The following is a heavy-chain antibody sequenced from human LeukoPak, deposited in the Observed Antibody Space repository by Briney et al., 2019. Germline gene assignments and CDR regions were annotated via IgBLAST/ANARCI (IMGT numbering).Heavy chain of an antibody. CDR1: GYRFTSYW. D-gene: IGHD5-18*01. CDR3: ARRGYSYGLIDY. J-gene: IGHJ4*02. CDR2: IYPGDSDT. V-gene: IGHV5-51*01. Sequence: GESLKISFQGSGYRFTSYWIGWVRPMPGKGLEWMGIIYPGDSDTRYSPSFQGQVTISADKSISTAYLQWSSLKASDTAMYYCARRGYSYGLIDYWGQGTLVTVSS.